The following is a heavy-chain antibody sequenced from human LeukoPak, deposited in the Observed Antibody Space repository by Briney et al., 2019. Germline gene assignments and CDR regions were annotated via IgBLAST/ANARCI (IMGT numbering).Heavy chain of an antibody. CDR2: INWNGGST. V-gene: IGHV3-20*01. Sequence: GGSLRLSCAASGFTFDDYGMNWGRQAPGKGLEWVSGINWNGGSTGYADSVKGRFTISRDKAKNSLYLQMNSLRAEDTASYHCARSYYDSSGYAYYFEYWGQGTLVIVSS. J-gene: IGHJ4*02. CDR3: ARSYYDSSGYAYYFEY. D-gene: IGHD3-22*01. CDR1: GFTFDDYG.